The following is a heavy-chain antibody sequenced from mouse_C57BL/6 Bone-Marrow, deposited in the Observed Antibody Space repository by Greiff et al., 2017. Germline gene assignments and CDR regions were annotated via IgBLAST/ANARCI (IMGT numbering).Heavy chain of an antibody. Sequence: EVQLKESGPELVKPGASVKISCKASGYSFTDYNMNWGKQSNGKSLEWIGVINPNYGTTSYNQKFKGKATLTVDQSSSTAYMQLNSLTSEDSAVYYCARGYDYDYAMDYWGQGTSVTVSS. CDR1: GYSFTDYN. J-gene: IGHJ4*01. V-gene: IGHV1-39*01. D-gene: IGHD2-4*01. CDR2: INPNYGTT. CDR3: ARGYDYDYAMDY.